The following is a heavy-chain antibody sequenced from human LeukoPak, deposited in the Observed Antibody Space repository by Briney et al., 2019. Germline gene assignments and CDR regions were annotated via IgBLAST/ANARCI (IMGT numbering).Heavy chain of an antibody. CDR1: GFTFDDYA. Sequence: GRSLRLSCAASGFTFDDYAMHWVRQAPGEGLEWVSGISWNSGSIGYADSVKGRFTISRDNAKNSLYLQMNSLRAEDTALYYCAGVGYYYDSSGYSDYWGQGTLVTVSS. D-gene: IGHD3-22*01. CDR2: ISWNSGSI. J-gene: IGHJ4*02. V-gene: IGHV3-9*01. CDR3: AGVGYYYDSSGYSDY.